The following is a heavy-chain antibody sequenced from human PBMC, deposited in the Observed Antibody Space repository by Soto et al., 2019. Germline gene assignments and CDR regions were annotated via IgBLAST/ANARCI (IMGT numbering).Heavy chain of an antibody. V-gene: IGHV4-59*01. J-gene: IGHJ6*02. D-gene: IGHD7-27*01. CDR2: IYYSGST. Sequence: SETLSLTCTVSGGSISSYYWSWIRQPPGKGLEWIGYIYYSGSTNYNPSLKSRVTISVDTSKNQFSLKLSSVTAADTAVYYCARGFLGDYYYYGMDVWGQGTTVT. CDR3: ARGFLGDYYYYGMDV. CDR1: GGSISSYY.